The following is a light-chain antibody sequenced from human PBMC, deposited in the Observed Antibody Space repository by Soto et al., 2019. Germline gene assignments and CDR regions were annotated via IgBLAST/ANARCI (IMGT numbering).Light chain of an antibody. V-gene: IGKV3-20*01. CDR3: QQYGSSV. CDR1: QSVSSSY. Sequence: EIVLTQSPGTLSLSPGERATLSCRASQSVSSSYLAWYQQKPGQAPRLLIYGASSRATGIPDRCSGSGSGTDFTLTISRLEPEAFAVDYCQQYGSSVFGEGTKVDIK. J-gene: IGKJ4*01. CDR2: GAS.